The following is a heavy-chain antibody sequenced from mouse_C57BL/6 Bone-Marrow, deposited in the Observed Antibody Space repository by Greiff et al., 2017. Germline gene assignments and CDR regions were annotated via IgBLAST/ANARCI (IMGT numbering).Heavy chain of an antibody. CDR2: INPNYGTP. CDR1: GYSFTDYN. J-gene: IGHJ4*01. D-gene: IGHD2-3*01. CDR3: APDCYSYAMDY. Sequence: VQLQQSGPELVKPGASVKISCKASGYSFTDYNMNWVKQSNGKSLEWIGVINPNYGTPSYNQKFKGKATLTVDKYSSTAYMQLNSLKSEDSAVYFCAPDCYSYAMDYWGQGTSVTVSS. V-gene: IGHV1-39*01.